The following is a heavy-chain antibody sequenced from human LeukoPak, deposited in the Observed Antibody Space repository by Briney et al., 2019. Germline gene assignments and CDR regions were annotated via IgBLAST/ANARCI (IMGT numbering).Heavy chain of an antibody. Sequence: PSETLSLTCTVSGGSINNQCWTWIRQPPGKGLEWIGYVFYSGSTKYNPSLKSRVSISVDMSKNQFSLKLSSVTAADTAVYYCARGGIGSLDPWGQGTLVTVSS. CDR3: ARGGIGSLDP. CDR1: GGSINNQC. CDR2: VFYSGST. D-gene: IGHD2-21*01. J-gene: IGHJ5*02. V-gene: IGHV4-59*11.